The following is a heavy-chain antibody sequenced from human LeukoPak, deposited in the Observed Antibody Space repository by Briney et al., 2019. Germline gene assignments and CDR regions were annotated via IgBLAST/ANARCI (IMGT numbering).Heavy chain of an antibody. Sequence: SETLSLTCTVSGGSISSSYWSWIRQSAGKGLEWIGYIYYSGSTNYNPSLKSRVTISVDTSKNQFSLKLSSVTAADTAVYSGGRGDPNCFPPGGRGTLVTVSS. CDR1: GGSISSSY. CDR3: GRGDPNCFPP. J-gene: IGHJ5*02. CDR2: IYYSGST. V-gene: IGHV4-59*08. D-gene: IGHD1-26*01.